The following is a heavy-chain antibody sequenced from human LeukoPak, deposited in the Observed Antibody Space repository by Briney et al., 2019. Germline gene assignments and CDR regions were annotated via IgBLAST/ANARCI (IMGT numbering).Heavy chain of an antibody. J-gene: IGHJ6*02. CDR2: ISSSSSYI. D-gene: IGHD3-22*01. V-gene: IGHV3-21*01. CDR1: GFTFSSYS. Sequence: GGSLRLSCAASGFTFSSYSMNWVRQAPGKGLEWVSSISSSSSYIYYADSVKGRFTISRDNAKNSLHLQMNSLRAEDTAVYYCARSHPRSDSSGYYYFLNYYYYYGMDVWGQGTTVTVSS. CDR3: ARSHPRSDSSGYYYFLNYYYYYGMDV.